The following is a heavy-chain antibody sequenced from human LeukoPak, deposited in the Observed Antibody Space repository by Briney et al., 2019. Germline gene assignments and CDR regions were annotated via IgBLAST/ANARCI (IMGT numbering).Heavy chain of an antibody. CDR3: ARHAGSYYTYNFDY. V-gene: IGHV4-39*01. CDR2: IYYSGST. J-gene: IGHJ4*02. D-gene: IGHD3-22*01. Sequence: KPSETLSLTCTVSGGSIRSSSYYWGWIRQPPGKGLEGIGSIYYSGSTNYKPSLRSRVTISVDTSKNQFSLKLSSVTAADTAVYYCARHAGSYYTYNFDYWGQGTLVTVSS. CDR1: GGSIRSSSYY.